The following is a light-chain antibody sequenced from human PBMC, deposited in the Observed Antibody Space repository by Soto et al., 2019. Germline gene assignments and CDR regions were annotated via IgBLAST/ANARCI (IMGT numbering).Light chain of an antibody. CDR2: DAS. Sequence: EIVLTQSPATLSLSPGERATLSCRASQGVSSHLAWYQHKPGQAPRLLIYDASSRATGIPARFSGSWSGTDFTLTISSLESEDVAVYYCQQRRNWPITFGQGTRLEIK. CDR3: QQRRNWPIT. V-gene: IGKV3-11*01. J-gene: IGKJ5*01. CDR1: QGVSSH.